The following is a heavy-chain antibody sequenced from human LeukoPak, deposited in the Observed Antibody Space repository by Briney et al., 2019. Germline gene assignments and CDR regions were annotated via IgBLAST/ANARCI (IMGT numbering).Heavy chain of an antibody. D-gene: IGHD2-21*02. CDR1: GFTFSSYE. CDR3: ARDNTYCGGDCYPPYYYCGMDV. V-gene: IGHV3-48*03. J-gene: IGHJ6*02. CDR2: ISSSGSTI. Sequence: PGGSLRLSCAASGFTFSSYEMNWVRQAPGKGLEWVSYISSSGSTIYYADSVKGRFTISRDNAKNSLYLQMNSLRAEDTAVYYCARDNTYCGGDCYPPYYYCGMDVWGQGTTVTVSS.